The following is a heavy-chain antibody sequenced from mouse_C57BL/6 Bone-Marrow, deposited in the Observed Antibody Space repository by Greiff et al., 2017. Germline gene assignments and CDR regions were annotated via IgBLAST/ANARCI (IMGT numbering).Heavy chain of an antibody. V-gene: IGHV1-81*01. Sequence: QVQLQQSGAELARPGASVKLSCKASGYTFTSYGISWVKQRTGQGLEWIGEIYPRSGNTYYNEKFKGKATLAADKSSSTAYLDLRSLTSEDAAVYFCARGRNYDYDYWGQGPTLTVSS. J-gene: IGHJ2*01. D-gene: IGHD2-4*01. CDR2: IYPRSGNT. CDR3: ARGRNYDYDY. CDR1: GYTFTSYG.